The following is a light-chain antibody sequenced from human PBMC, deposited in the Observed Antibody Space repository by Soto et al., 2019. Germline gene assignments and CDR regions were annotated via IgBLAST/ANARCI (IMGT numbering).Light chain of an antibody. CDR3: QESYRSPYA. CDR1: QSISNF. J-gene: IGKJ2*01. CDR2: AAS. V-gene: IGKV1-39*01. Sequence: IQLTQSPTSLSASVGDSVTFTCRASQSISNFLNWYQHKQGKAPKLVIYAASSLLSGVPSRFSGSGSGTDFTRTITTLRPEDFATYYGQESYRSPYAFAQGTNLEIK.